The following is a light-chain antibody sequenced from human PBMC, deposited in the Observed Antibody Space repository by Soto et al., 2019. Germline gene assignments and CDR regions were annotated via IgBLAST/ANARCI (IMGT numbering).Light chain of an antibody. Sequence: QSVLTQPASVSGSPGQSITISCAGTSSDVGGYNYVSWYQQHPGKASKFMIYDVSNRPSGVSNRFSGSKSGNTASLTISGLQADDEADYYCSSYTSSNTLVFGTGTKVTVL. V-gene: IGLV2-14*01. CDR1: SSDVGGYNY. CDR3: SSYTSSNTLV. CDR2: DVS. J-gene: IGLJ1*01.